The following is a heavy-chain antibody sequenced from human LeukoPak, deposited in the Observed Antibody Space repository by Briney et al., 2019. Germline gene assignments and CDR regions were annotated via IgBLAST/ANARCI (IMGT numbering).Heavy chain of an antibody. Sequence: GSPLSLFHAASRLPLRLLVMHWVGHGPGNGLDWVELIPYDGHHQLYLHSVTGRFTISGDNSRNTLYLQMNSLRDEDAAVYSCARGGIPTGPYYYFYYMDVWGKGTAVTVSS. CDR3: ARGGIPTGPYYYFYYMDV. V-gene: IGHV3-30*01. CDR2: IPYDGHHQ. J-gene: IGHJ6*03. D-gene: IGHD3-10*01. CDR1: RLPLRLLV.